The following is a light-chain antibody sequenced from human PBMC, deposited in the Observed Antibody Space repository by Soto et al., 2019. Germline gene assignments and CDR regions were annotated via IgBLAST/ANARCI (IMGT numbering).Light chain of an antibody. CDR3: EAWIDSLYGAL. CDR1: SSNIGANP. Sequence: QSVLTQPPSASGTPGQRVTISCSGSSSNIGANPVNWYQQLPGTAPKLLIYNNDQRPSGVPDRFSASKSGTSASLAISGPRSEDEADYDCEAWIDSLYGALFGGGTKLTVL. CDR2: NND. V-gene: IGLV1-44*01. J-gene: IGLJ2*01.